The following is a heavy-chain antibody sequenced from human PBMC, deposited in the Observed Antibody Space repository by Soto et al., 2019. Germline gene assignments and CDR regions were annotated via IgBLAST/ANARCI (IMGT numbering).Heavy chain of an antibody. Sequence: GASVKVSCKASGYTFTSYGISWVRQAPGQGLEWMGWISAYNGNTNYAQKLQGRVTMTTDTSTSTAYMELRSLRSGDTAVYYCARDEPYYDFWSGYYPHHYYYYGMDVWGQGTTVTVSS. D-gene: IGHD3-3*01. CDR3: ARDEPYYDFWSGYYPHHYYYYGMDV. CDR2: ISAYNGNT. V-gene: IGHV1-18*01. CDR1: GYTFTSYG. J-gene: IGHJ6*02.